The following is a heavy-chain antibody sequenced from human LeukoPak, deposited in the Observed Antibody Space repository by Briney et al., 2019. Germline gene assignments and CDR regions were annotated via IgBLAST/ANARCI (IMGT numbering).Heavy chain of an antibody. D-gene: IGHD1-14*01. CDR1: GFTFSDYY. V-gene: IGHV3-11*04. J-gene: IGHJ6*03. CDR3: ARADRAEYYYYYYMDV. CDR2: ISSSGSTI. Sequence: GGSLRLSCAASGFTFSDYYMSWSRQAPGKGLEWVSYISSSGSTIYYADSVKGRFTISRDNAKNSLYMQMNSPRAEVTAVYYCARADRAEYYYYYYMDVWGKGTTVTVSS.